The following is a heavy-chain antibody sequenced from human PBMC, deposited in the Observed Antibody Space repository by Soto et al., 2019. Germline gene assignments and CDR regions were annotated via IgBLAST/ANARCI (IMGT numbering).Heavy chain of an antibody. J-gene: IGHJ6*02. CDR2: IYPGDSDT. CDR3: ARERIAVAGMYGMDV. Sequence: GESLKISCKGSGYSFTSYWIGWVRQMPGKGLEWMGIIYPGDSDTRYSPSFQGQVTISADKSISTAYLQWSSLRSEDTAVYYCARERIAVAGMYGMDVWGQGTTVTVSS. D-gene: IGHD6-19*01. CDR1: GYSFTSYW. V-gene: IGHV5-51*01.